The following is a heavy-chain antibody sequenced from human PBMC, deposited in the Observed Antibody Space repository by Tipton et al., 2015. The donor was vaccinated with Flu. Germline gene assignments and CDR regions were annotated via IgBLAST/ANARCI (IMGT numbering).Heavy chain of an antibody. V-gene: IGHV3-11*01. J-gene: IGHJ4*02. CDR1: GFTFSDSY. D-gene: IGHD2-21*02. CDR2: ISGTGSTI. CDR3: ARDPYADGDTYFDY. Sequence: SLRLSCAASGFTFSDSYMSWIRQAPGKGLEWLAYISGTGSTIYYADSVKGRFSISRDNAKNSLFLQMNSLRADDTAVYFCARDPYADGDTYFDYWGQGTLVTVSP.